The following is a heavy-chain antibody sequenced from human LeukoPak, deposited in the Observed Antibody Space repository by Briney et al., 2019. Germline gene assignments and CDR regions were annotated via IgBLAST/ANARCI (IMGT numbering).Heavy chain of an antibody. J-gene: IGHJ3*02. CDR2: ISSSSSYI. D-gene: IGHD5-24*01. Sequence: GGSLRLSCAASGFTFSSYSMNWVRQAPGKGLEWVSSISSSSSYIYYADSVKGRFTIPRDNVKNSLYLQMNSLRAEDTAVYYCARSRDGYPYDAFDIWGQGTMVTVSS. V-gene: IGHV3-21*01. CDR3: ARSRDGYPYDAFDI. CDR1: GFTFSSYS.